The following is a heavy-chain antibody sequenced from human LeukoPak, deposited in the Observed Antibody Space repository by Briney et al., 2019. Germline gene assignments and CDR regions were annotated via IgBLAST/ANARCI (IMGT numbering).Heavy chain of an antibody. CDR2: ISGNGGST. Sequence: GGSLRLSCAASGFTFTNYAMNWVRQAPGKGLEWVSGISGNGGSTYYADSVKGRFTISRDNSKNTLYLQMNSLRAEDTAVYYCAKSMSSSWYHFDYWGQGTLVTVSS. J-gene: IGHJ4*02. CDR3: AKSMSSSWYHFDY. D-gene: IGHD6-13*01. V-gene: IGHV3-23*01. CDR1: GFTFTNYA.